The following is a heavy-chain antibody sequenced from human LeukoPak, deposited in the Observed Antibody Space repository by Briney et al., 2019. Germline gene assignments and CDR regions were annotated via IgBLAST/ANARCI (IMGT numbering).Heavy chain of an antibody. D-gene: IGHD1-26*01. CDR1: GFSFSSYS. J-gene: IGHJ4*02. V-gene: IGHV3-48*01. Sequence: GGSLRLSCAASGFSFSSYSMNWVRQAPGKGLEWVSYISTTSSLKYYADSVKGRFTISRDNAKNSLYLQMNSLKAEDTAVYYCAKEVIVGVSFDYWGQGTLVTASS. CDR2: ISTTSSLK. CDR3: AKEVIVGVSFDY.